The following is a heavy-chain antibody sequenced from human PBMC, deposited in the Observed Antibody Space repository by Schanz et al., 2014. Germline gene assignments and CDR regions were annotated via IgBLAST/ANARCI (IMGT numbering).Heavy chain of an antibody. CDR2: IYTSGST. Sequence: QVQLQESGPGLVKSSETLSLTCTVSGGSISSFYWGWIRQPAGKGLEWIGRIYTSGSTNYNPSLKGRVPMSLAPPKTQFSLKLSSVTAADTAVYYCARDRGYDFSFDPWGQGTLVTVSS. J-gene: IGHJ5*02. CDR3: ARDRGYDFSFDP. CDR1: GGSISSFY. V-gene: IGHV4-4*07. D-gene: IGHD3-3*01.